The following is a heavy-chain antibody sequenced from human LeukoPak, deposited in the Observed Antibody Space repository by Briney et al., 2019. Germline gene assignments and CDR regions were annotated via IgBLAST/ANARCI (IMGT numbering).Heavy chain of an antibody. Sequence: GASVKVSCKASGYTFTSYGISWVRQAPGRGLEWMGWISAYNGNTNYAQKLQGRVTMTTDTSTGTAYMELRSLRSDDTAVYYCAVYYYDSSGYYGSFDYWGQGTLVTVSS. CDR3: AVYYYDSSGYYGSFDY. V-gene: IGHV1-18*01. D-gene: IGHD3-22*01. CDR2: ISAYNGNT. CDR1: GYTFTSYG. J-gene: IGHJ4*02.